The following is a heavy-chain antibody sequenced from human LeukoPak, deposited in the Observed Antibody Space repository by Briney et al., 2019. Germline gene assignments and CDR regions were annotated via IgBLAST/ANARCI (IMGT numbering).Heavy chain of an antibody. Sequence: GESLKISCKGSGYSFTSYWIGWVRQMPGEGLEWMGIIYPGDSDTRYSPSFQGQVTFSADKSISTAYLQWRSLKASDSAIYYCATAIVAAYDYWGQGTLVTVSS. CDR3: ATAIVAAYDY. V-gene: IGHV5-51*01. CDR1: GYSFTSYW. D-gene: IGHD1-26*01. J-gene: IGHJ4*02. CDR2: IYPGDSDT.